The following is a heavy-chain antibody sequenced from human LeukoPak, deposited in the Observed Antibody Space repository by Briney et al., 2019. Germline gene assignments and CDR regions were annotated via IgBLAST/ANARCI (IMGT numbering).Heavy chain of an antibody. CDR2: ISTSGVTM. CDR1: GFIFSNYG. CDR3: VREYYDDFGY. D-gene: IGHD4-17*01. V-gene: IGHV3-48*02. J-gene: IGHJ4*02. Sequence: GGSLRLSCAASGFIFSNYGMNWVRQAPGRGLEWISYISTSGVTMFCADSVKGRFTISRDNAKNSLYQQMNSLRDEDTAVYYCVREYYDDFGYWGQGTLVTVSS.